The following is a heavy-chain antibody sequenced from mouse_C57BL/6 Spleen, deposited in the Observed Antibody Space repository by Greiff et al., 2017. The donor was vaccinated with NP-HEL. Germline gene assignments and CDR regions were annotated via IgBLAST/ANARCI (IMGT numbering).Heavy chain of an antibody. Sequence: QVTLKVSGPGRLKSSQTLSLTCSFSGFSLSTSGMGVSWIRQPSGKGLEWLAESYWDDDKRYNPSLKSRLTISKDTSRNQVFLKITSVDTADTATYYCARRALVDYFDYWGQGTTLTVSS. CDR3: ARRALVDYFDY. V-gene: IGHV8-12*01. CDR2: SYWDDDK. J-gene: IGHJ2*01. D-gene: IGHD1-1*02. CDR1: GFSLSTSGMG.